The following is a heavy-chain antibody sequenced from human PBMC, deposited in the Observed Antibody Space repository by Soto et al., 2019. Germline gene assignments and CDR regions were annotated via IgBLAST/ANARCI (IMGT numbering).Heavy chain of an antibody. J-gene: IGHJ5*02. CDR1: GFTFSPFP. CDR2: ARSRVRGHAI. CDR3: ARQSAVGYMNNNWFDP. Sequence: EMQLMESGGALVRPGGSLQLSCRASGFTFSPFPIHWVRQASGKGLEWVGRARSRVRGHAIAYAASVTRRFTISRDDSPNTAYLHMTSLNLEDTAVYYCARQSAVGYMNNNWFDPWGPGTLVTVSS. D-gene: IGHD5-12*01. V-gene: IGHV3-73*02.